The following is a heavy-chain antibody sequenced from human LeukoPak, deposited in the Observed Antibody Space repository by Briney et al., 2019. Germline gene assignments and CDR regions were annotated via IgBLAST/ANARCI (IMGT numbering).Heavy chain of an antibody. Sequence: PSETLSLTSAVYGGSFSGYYWSWIRQPPGKGLEWIGEINHSGSTNYNPSLKSRVTISVDTSKNQFSLKLSSVTAADTAVYYCARGRDENWFDPWGQGTLVTVSS. J-gene: IGHJ5*02. CDR3: ARGRDENWFDP. CDR2: INHSGST. CDR1: GGSFSGYY. V-gene: IGHV4-34*01.